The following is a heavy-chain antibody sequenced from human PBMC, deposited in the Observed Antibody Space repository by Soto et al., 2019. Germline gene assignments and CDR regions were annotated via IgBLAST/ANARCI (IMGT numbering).Heavy chain of an antibody. V-gene: IGHV1-69*01. CDR1: GGTFSSYA. CDR3: AVPLPYDFWSGYYTDYYYYGMDV. J-gene: IGHJ6*02. Sequence: QVQLVQSGAEVKKPGSSVKVSCKASGGTFSSYAISWVRQAPGQGLEWMGGIIPIFGTANYAQKFQGRVTITADESTSTAYMELSSLRSEDTAVYYCAVPLPYDFWSGYYTDYYYYGMDVWGQGTTVTVSS. D-gene: IGHD3-3*01. CDR2: IIPIFGTA.